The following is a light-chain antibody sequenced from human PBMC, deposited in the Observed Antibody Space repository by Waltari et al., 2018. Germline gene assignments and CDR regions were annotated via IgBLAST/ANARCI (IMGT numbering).Light chain of an antibody. Sequence: EIVLTQSPATLSLSPGERANLSCRASQSVSSYLAWYQQKPGPAPRLLIYDASNRATGIPARFSGSGSGTDFTLTISSLEPEDFAVYYCQQRSNWPPKYTFGQGTKLEIK. CDR2: DAS. CDR3: QQRSNWPPKYT. V-gene: IGKV3-11*01. J-gene: IGKJ2*01. CDR1: QSVSSY.